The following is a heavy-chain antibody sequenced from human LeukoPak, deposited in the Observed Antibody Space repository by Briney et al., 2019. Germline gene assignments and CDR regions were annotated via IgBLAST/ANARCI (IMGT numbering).Heavy chain of an antibody. J-gene: IGHJ1*01. D-gene: IGHD3-16*01. CDR2: ISPSGGIT. V-gene: IGHV3-23*01. Sequence: GGSLRLSCAASGFTFSSYSMNWVRQAPGKGLEWVSGISPSGGITYYTDSVRGRFTISRDNSKNTQSLQMNSLRAEDTAVYYCAKDDDWGRYKHWGQGTLVTVSS. CDR1: GFTFSSYS. CDR3: AKDDDWGRYKH.